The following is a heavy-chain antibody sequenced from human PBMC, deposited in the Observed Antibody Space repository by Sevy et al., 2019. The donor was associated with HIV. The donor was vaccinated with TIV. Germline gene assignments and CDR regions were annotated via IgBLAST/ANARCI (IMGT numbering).Heavy chain of an antibody. CDR2: FDPEDGER. V-gene: IGHV1-24*01. CDR3: SATREYYSDSYGYFDY. Sequence: ASVKVSCKASGHTLTDLSMHWERQAPGRGFEWIGRFDPEDGERIYAQKFQGRVTMTEDTSTDTAYMELSSLRSEDTAVYYCSATREYYSDSYGYFDYWGQGTLVTVSS. CDR1: GHTLTDLS. D-gene: IGHD3-22*01. J-gene: IGHJ4*02.